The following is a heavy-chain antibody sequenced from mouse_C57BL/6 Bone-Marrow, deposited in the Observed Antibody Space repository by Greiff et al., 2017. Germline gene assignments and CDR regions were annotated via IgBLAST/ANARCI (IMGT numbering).Heavy chain of an antibody. J-gene: IGHJ3*01. V-gene: IGHV5-6*01. CDR1: GFTFSSYG. D-gene: IGHD2-2*01. CDR2: ISSGGSYT. Sequence: EVKLVESGGDLVKPGGSLKLSCAASGFTFSSYGMSWVRQTPDKRLEWVATISSGGSYTYYPDSVKGRFTISRDNAKNTLYLQMSSLKSEDTAMYYCAGWLHPLFAFWGQGTLVTVSA. CDR3: AGWLHPLFAF.